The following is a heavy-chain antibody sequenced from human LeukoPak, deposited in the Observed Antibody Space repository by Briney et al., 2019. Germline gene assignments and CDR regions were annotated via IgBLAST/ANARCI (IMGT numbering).Heavy chain of an antibody. V-gene: IGHV4-59*12. Sequence: SETLSLTCTVSGGSISSYYWSWIRQPPGKGLEWIGYIYYSGSTNYNPSLKSRVTISVDTSKNQFSLRLSSVTAADTAVYYCARESRPYDILTGYLWGAFDYWGQGTLVTVSS. CDR1: GGSISSYY. CDR3: ARESRPYDILTGYLWGAFDY. D-gene: IGHD3-9*01. CDR2: IYYSGST. J-gene: IGHJ4*02.